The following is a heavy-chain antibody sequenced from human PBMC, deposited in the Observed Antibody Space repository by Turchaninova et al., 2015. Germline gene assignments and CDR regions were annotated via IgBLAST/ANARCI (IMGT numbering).Heavy chain of an antibody. CDR2: SFYSGPT. V-gene: IGHV4-39*07. D-gene: IGHD3/OR15-3a*01. Sequence: QLQLQESGPGLVRPSETLSLTCTVSGGYISSNDHYWGWFRQSPGPGLEWIGNSFYSGPTYQNFSLKSRVTISIDRSATQFSLKLNSVTSADTAIYYCASAPWTGNSCPYWYFDLCARGTPVTVSP. J-gene: IGHJ2*01. CDR3: ASAPWTGNSCPYWYFDL. CDR1: GGYISSNDHY.